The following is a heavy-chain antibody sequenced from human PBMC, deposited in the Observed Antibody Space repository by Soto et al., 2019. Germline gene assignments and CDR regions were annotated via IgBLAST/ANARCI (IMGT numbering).Heavy chain of an antibody. V-gene: IGHV5-51*01. Sequence: LGESLKISCKGSGYSFTSYWIGWVRQMPGKGLEWMGIIYPGDSDTRYSPSFQGQVTISADKSISTAYLQWSSLKASDTAMYYCARQPVLLWFGNLNYYGMDVWGQGTTVTVSS. D-gene: IGHD3-10*01. CDR1: GYSFTSYW. CDR3: ARQPVLLWFGNLNYYGMDV. CDR2: IYPGDSDT. J-gene: IGHJ6*02.